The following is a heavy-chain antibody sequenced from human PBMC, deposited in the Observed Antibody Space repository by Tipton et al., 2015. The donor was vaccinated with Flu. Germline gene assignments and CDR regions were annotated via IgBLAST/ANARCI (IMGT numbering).Heavy chain of an antibody. D-gene: IGHD2-2*01. CDR2: ICPGSP. J-gene: IGHJ4*02. CDR1: GGSIGSPYC. V-gene: IGHV4-38-2*02. Sequence: TLSLTCSVSGGSIGSPYCWGWVRQPPGQGLEWIGNICPGSPYYNSSLRSRVTISVDTSKKQITLQLRSVTAADTAIYYCARDPSLGMPDYLDYWGQGTLVTASS. CDR3: ARDPSLGMPDYLDY.